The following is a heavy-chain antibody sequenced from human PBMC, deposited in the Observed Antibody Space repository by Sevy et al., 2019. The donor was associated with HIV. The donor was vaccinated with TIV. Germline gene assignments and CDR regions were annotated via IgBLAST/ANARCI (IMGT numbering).Heavy chain of an antibody. CDR2: INQGGRQE. CDR3: ATILPAGVPAEYFQH. V-gene: IGHV3-7*01. D-gene: IGHD2-2*01. Sequence: GGSLRLSCAASGLTFSSYWMTWVRQAPGKGLEWVANINQGGRQEYYGDSVKGRFTISRDNAKNSLYLQINSLRAEDTAVYYCATILPAGVPAEYFQHWGQGTLVTVSS. J-gene: IGHJ1*01. CDR1: GLTFSSYW.